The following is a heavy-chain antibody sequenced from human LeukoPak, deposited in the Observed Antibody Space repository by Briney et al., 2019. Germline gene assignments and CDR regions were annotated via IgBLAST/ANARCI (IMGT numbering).Heavy chain of an antibody. J-gene: IGHJ3*02. CDR1: GYSISSGYY. CDR3: ASSHYDILTGSEAFDI. V-gene: IGHV4-38-2*01. CDR2: IYHSGST. D-gene: IGHD3-9*01. Sequence: PSETLSLTCAVSGYSISSGYYWGWIRQPPGKGLEWIGSIYHSGSTYYNPSLKSRVTISVDTSKNQFSLKLSSVTAADTAVYYCASSHYDILTGSEAFDIWGQGTMVTVSS.